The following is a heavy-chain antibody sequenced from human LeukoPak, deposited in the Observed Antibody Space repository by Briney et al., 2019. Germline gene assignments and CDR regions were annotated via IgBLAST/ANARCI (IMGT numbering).Heavy chain of an antibody. D-gene: IGHD6-19*01. CDR3: ARGPVAGTDYYYYYYMDV. J-gene: IGHJ6*03. Sequence: PSETLSLTCNVSGGSISSGSYYWSWIRQPPGKGLEWIGYIYYSGSTNYNPSLKSRVTISVDTSKNQFSLKLSSVTAADTAVYYCARGPVAGTDYYYYYYMDVWGKGTTVTVSS. CDR1: GGSISSGSYY. V-gene: IGHV4-61*01. CDR2: IYYSGST.